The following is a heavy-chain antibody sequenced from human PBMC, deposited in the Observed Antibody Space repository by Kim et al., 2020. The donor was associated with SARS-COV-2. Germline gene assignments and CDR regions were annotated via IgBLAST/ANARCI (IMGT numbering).Heavy chain of an antibody. V-gene: IGHV3-30*18. Sequence: GGSLRLSCAASGFTFSSYGMHWVRQAPGKGLEWVAVISYDGSNKYYADSVKGRFTISRDNSKNTLYLQMNSLRAEDTAVYYCAKLRFLEWSTNDDDAFDIWGQGTMVTVSS. J-gene: IGHJ3*02. CDR3: AKLRFLEWSTNDDDAFDI. D-gene: IGHD3-3*01. CDR1: GFTFSSYG. CDR2: ISYDGSNK.